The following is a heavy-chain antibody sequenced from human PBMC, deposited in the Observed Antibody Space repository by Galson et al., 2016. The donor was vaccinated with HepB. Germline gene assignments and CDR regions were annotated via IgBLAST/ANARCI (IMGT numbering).Heavy chain of an antibody. CDR3: ARDYSYSSNWPGY. CDR1: GFARSSYG. V-gene: IGHV3-30*03. D-gene: IGHD7-27*01. J-gene: IGHJ4*02. CDR2: VSLDGGKQ. Sequence: SLRLSCAVSGFARSSYGMHWGRQVPGKGLECEADVSLDGGKQHYADSVKGRFSISRDTSRVYLQMSSLTPADTGLYYCARDYSYSSNWPGYWGQGTLVIVSS.